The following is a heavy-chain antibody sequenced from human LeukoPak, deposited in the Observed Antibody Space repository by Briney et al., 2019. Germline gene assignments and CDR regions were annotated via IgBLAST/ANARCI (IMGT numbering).Heavy chain of an antibody. D-gene: IGHD2-8*01. Sequence: GGSLRLSCVASGFSFSGYNMNWVRQAPGKGLEWVSSITSSSSYIYYADSVKGRFTISRDSAKNSLYLQMNSLRAEDTAVYYCARDFSACSNGVCPDFDYWGQGTLVTVSS. V-gene: IGHV3-21*01. CDR2: ITSSSSYI. CDR3: ARDFSACSNGVCPDFDY. J-gene: IGHJ4*02. CDR1: GFSFSGYN.